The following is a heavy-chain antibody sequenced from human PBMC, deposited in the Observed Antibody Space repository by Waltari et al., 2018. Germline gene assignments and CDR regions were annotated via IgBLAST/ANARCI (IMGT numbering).Heavy chain of an antibody. D-gene: IGHD6-13*01. V-gene: IGHV4-4*02. CDR3: ARDGQGIAAAGTSSLDY. Sequence: QVQLQESGPGLVKPSGTLSLTCAVSGGSISSSNWWSWVRQPPGKGLEWIGEIYHSGSPNSNPSLKSRVTISVDKSKNQFALKRSSVTAADTAVYYCARDGQGIAAAGTSSLDYWGQGTLVTVSS. CDR1: GGSISSSNW. J-gene: IGHJ4*02. CDR2: IYHSGSP.